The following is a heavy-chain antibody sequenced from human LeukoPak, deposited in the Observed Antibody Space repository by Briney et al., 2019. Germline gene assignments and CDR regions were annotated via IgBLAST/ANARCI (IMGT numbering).Heavy chain of an antibody. CDR1: GYTFTGYY. D-gene: IGHD3-10*01. Sequence: GASVRVSCRASGYTFTGYYMHWVRQAPGQGLEWMGWINPNSGGTNYAQKFQGRVTMTRDTSISTAYMELSRLRSDDTAVYYCARGITMVRGASPGYWGQGTLVTVSS. CDR2: INPNSGGT. CDR3: ARGITMVRGASPGY. J-gene: IGHJ4*02. V-gene: IGHV1-2*02.